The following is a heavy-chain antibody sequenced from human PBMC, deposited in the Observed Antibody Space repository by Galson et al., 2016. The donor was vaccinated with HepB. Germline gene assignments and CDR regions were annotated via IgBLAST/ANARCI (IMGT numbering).Heavy chain of an antibody. CDR3: ARDAYYCGGDCYLGAFDI. D-gene: IGHD2-21*02. V-gene: IGHV3-7*01. CDR2: IKQDGSEK. Sequence: SLRLSCAASGFTISSYWMSWVRQAPGKGLEWVANIKQDGSEKYYVDSMKGRSTISRDNAKNSLYLQMNSLRAEDTAVYYCARDAYYCGGDCYLGAFDIWGQGTMVTVSS. J-gene: IGHJ3*02. CDR1: GFTISSYW.